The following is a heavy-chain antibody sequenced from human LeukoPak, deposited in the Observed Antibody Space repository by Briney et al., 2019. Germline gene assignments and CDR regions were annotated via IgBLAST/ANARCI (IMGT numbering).Heavy chain of an antibody. V-gene: IGHV3-30*03. CDR2: ISYDGSNK. D-gene: IGHD3-10*01. CDR1: GFTVSSNY. CDR3: ARVVVRGVMGVDY. J-gene: IGHJ4*02. Sequence: GGTLRLSCAASGFTVSSNYMSWVRQAPGKGLEWVAVISYDGSNKYYADSVKGRFTISRDNSKNTLYLQMNSLRAEDTAVYYCARVVVRGVMGVDYWGQGTLVTVSS.